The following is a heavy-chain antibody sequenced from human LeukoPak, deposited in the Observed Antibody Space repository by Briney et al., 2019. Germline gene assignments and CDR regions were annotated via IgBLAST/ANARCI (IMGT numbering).Heavy chain of an antibody. J-gene: IGHJ4*02. V-gene: IGHV3-30-3*01. CDR1: GFTFSSYA. CDR3: ARGPL. Sequence: GGSLRPSCAASGFTFSSYAMHWVRQAPGKGLEWVAVISYDGSNKYYADSVKGRFTISRDNSKNTLYLQMNSLRAEDTAVYYCARGPLWGQGTLVTVSS. CDR2: ISYDGSNK.